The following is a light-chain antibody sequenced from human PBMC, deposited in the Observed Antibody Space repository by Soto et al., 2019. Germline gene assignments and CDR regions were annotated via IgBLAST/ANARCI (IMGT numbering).Light chain of an antibody. CDR2: DND. V-gene: IGLV1-51*01. Sequence: QSALTQPPSVSAAPGQRGTISCSGSSSNIGNNYVFLYQQLPGTAPKLLIYDNDKRPSGIPDRFSGSKSGTSATLGITGLQTGDEADYYCATWDRSLSVGVFGGGTKLTVL. CDR3: ATWDRSLSVGV. CDR1: SSNIGNNY. J-gene: IGLJ2*01.